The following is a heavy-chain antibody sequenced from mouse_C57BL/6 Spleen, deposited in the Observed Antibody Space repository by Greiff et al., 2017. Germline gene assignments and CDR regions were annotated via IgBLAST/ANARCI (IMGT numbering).Heavy chain of an antibody. CDR3: ATGYYSAWFAY. J-gene: IGHJ3*01. V-gene: IGHV14-1*01. Sequence: EVQLQQSGAELVRPGASVKLSCTASGFNIKDYYMHWVKQRPEQGLEWIGRIDPEDGDTEYAPKFQGKATMTADTSSNTAYLQLSSLTSEDTAVYYCATGYYSAWFAYWGQGTLVTVSA. CDR1: GFNIKDYY. CDR2: IDPEDGDT. D-gene: IGHD1-1*01.